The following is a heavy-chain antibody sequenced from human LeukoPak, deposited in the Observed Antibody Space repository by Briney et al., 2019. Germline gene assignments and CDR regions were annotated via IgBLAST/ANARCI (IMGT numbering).Heavy chain of an antibody. J-gene: IGHJ4*02. D-gene: IGHD4-17*01. CDR3: ARVNGDYERGGAHDY. CDR2: ISSSSIYI. CDR1: GFTFSTYT. V-gene: IGHV3-21*01. Sequence: KAGGSLRLSCAASGFTFSTYTMNWVRQAPGKGLEWVSSISSSSIYIYYTDSVKGRFTISRDNARNSVYLQMNNLRAEDTAVYYCARVNGDYERGGAHDYWGQGTLVTVSS.